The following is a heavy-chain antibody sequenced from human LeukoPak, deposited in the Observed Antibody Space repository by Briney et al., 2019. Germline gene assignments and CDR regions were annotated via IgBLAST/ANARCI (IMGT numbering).Heavy chain of an antibody. V-gene: IGHV1-69*06. CDR2: IIPIFGTA. CDR1: GGTFSSYA. CDR3: ARASRYSSSLFDY. Sequence: SVKVSCKASGGTFSSYAISWVRQAPGQGLEWMGGIIPIFGTANYAQKFQGRVTITADKSTSTAYMELRSLRSDDTAVYYCARASRYSSSLFDYWGQGTLVTVSS. J-gene: IGHJ4*02. D-gene: IGHD6-6*01.